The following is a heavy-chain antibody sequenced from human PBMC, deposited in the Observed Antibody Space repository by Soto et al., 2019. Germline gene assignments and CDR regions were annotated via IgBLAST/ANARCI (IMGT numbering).Heavy chain of an antibody. J-gene: IGHJ6*02. CDR2: IYTSGST. CDR1: GGSISSYY. Sequence: QVQLQESGPGLVKPSETLSLTCTVSGGSISSYYWSWIRQPAGKGLEWIGRIYTSGSTNYNPSLKSRVTMSVDTSKNQFSLKLSSVTAADTAVYYCARGGISRAAHQERYYYYGMDVWGQGTTVTVSS. V-gene: IGHV4-4*07. CDR3: ARGGISRAAHQERYYYYGMDV. D-gene: IGHD6-6*01.